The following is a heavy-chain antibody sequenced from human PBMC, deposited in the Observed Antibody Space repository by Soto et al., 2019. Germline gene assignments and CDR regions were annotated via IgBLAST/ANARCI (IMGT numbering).Heavy chain of an antibody. J-gene: IGHJ3*02. CDR3: AIQWDGNSKLGQSAFDI. D-gene: IGHD1-20*01. CDR2: IYYSGST. CDR1: GGSISSSSYY. Sequence: ETLSLTCTVSGGSISSSSYYWGWIRQPPGKGLEWIGSIYYSGSTYYNPSLKSRVTISVDTSKNQFSLKLSSVTAADTAVYYCAIQWDGNSKLGQSAFDIWGQGTMVTVSS. V-gene: IGHV4-39*01.